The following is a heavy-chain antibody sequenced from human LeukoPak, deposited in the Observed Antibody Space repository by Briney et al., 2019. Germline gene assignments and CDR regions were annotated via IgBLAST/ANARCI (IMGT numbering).Heavy chain of an antibody. D-gene: IGHD6-19*01. CDR3: ARDLSFSGGWDY. J-gene: IGHJ4*02. CDR1: GFTFSSYS. V-gene: IGHV3-21*01. Sequence: GGSLRLSCAASGFTFSSYSMNWVRQAPGKGLEWVSSISSSSTYIYYADSVKGRFTISRDNAKNSLYLQMNSLRAEDTAVYYCARDLSFSGGWDYWGQGTLVTVSS. CDR2: ISSSSTYI.